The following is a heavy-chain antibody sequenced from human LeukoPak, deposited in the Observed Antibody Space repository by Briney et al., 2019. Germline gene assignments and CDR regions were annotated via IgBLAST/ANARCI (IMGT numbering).Heavy chain of an antibody. CDR2: ISSSSTYI. Sequence: GGSLRLSCAASGFTFSSYSMNWVRQAPGKGLEWVSYISSSSTYIYYADSVKGRFTISRDNAKNSLYLQMNRLRADDTAVYYCAKDRVAYCIGDCYYDFWGQGTLVTVSS. CDR1: GFTFSSYS. J-gene: IGHJ4*02. CDR3: AKDRVAYCIGDCYYDF. D-gene: IGHD2-21*02. V-gene: IGHV3-21*01.